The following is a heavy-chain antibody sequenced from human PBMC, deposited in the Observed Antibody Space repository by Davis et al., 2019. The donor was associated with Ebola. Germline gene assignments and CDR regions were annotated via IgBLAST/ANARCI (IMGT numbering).Heavy chain of an antibody. J-gene: IGHJ6*04. CDR2: IHSDGTST. CDR3: ARGYYGMDV. Sequence: GESLKISCAASGFSFSSTWMHWVRQAPGKGLVWVSRIHSDGTSTIYTDSVKGRFTISRDNAKNTLYLQMNSLRAEDTAVYYCARGYYGMDVWGKGTTVTVSS. V-gene: IGHV3-74*01. CDR1: GFSFSSTW.